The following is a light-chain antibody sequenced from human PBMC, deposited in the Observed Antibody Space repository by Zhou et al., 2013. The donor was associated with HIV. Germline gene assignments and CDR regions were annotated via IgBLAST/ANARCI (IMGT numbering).Light chain of an antibody. V-gene: IGKV1-39*01. Sequence: DIQMTQSPSTLSASVGDRVTISCRASHNIRTSLSWYQHKSGKAPRLLVYDASSLQSGVPPRFSASGSGTDFTLTISSLQPEDFATYYCQQYNSDPRTFGGGTKVE. CDR2: DAS. CDR1: HNIRTS. J-gene: IGKJ4*01. CDR3: QQYNSDPRT.